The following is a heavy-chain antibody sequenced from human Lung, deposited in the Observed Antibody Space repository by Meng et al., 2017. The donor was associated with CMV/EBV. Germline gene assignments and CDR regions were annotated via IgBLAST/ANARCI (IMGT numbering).Heavy chain of an antibody. V-gene: IGHV4-59*01. CDR3: ARDRAALGYYYYAMDV. D-gene: IGHD2-15*01. Sequence: SXTLSLXCTVSGHPITTYYWSWIRQPPGKGLEWIGYISYSGSTNYSPSLRSRVSLSVDTSKNQFSLALSAVTAADTAIYYWARDRAALGYYYYAMDVWGQGTTVTVSS. J-gene: IGHJ6*02. CDR2: ISYSGST. CDR1: GHPITTYY.